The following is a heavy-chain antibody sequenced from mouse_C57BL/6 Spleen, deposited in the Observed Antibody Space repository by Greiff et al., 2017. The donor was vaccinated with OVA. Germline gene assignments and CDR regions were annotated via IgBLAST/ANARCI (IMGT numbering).Heavy chain of an antibody. CDR1: GYTFTSYW. D-gene: IGHD1-1*01. V-gene: IGHV1-55*01. Sequence: VQLQQPGAELVKPGASVKMSCKASGYTFTSYWITWVKQRPGQGLEWIGDIYPGSGSTNYNEKFKSKATLTVYTSSSTAYMQLISRTSEDAAVYYCSYYYGSSSWYFDVWGTGTTVTVSS. J-gene: IGHJ1*03. CDR2: IYPGSGST. CDR3: SYYYGSSSWYFDV.